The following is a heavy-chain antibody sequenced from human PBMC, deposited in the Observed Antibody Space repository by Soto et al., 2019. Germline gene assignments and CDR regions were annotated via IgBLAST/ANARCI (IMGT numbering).Heavy chain of an antibody. Sequence: AASVKVSCKASGGTFSSYAISWVRQTPGQGLEWMGGIIPIFGTANYAQKLQGRVTMTTDTSTSTAYMELRSLRSDDTAVYYCARVSGSYPRNFDYWGQGTLVTVSS. CDR1: GGTFSSYA. CDR3: ARVSGSYPRNFDY. CDR2: IIPIFGTA. J-gene: IGHJ4*02. D-gene: IGHD1-26*01. V-gene: IGHV1-69*05.